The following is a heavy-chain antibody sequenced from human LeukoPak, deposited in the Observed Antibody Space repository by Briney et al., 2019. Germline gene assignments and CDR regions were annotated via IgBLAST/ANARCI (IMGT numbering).Heavy chain of an antibody. CDR1: GFTFDDYA. J-gene: IGHJ4*02. Sequence: PGRSLRLSCAASGFTFDDYAMHWVRQAPGKGLEWVSGISWNSGSIGYADSVKGRFTISRDNAKNSLFLQMDGLRVDDTAVYFCARDGCGGHNDFWGQGTLITVSS. V-gene: IGHV3-9*01. CDR2: ISWNSGSI. D-gene: IGHD2-21*01. CDR3: ARDGCGGHNDF.